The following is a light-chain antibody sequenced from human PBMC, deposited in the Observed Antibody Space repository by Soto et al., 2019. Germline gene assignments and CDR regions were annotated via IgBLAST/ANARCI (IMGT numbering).Light chain of an antibody. CDR3: QQYHSLLYT. CDR2: DAS. CDR1: QSINSW. V-gene: IGKV1-5*01. Sequence: DIQMTQSPSTLSASVGDRVTITCRASQSINSWLAWYQQKPGKAPKLLIYDASSLKSGVPSRFSGSGSGTEFTLTISSLQPDDFATYYCQQYHSLLYTFGQGTKLEIK. J-gene: IGKJ2*01.